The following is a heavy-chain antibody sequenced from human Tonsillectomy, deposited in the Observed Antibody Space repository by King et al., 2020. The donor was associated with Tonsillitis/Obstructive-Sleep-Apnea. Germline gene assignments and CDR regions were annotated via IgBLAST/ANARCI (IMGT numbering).Heavy chain of an antibody. J-gene: IGHJ4*02. Sequence: QLQESGPGLVKPSETLSLTCTVSGGSISSYYWSWIRQPPGKGLEWIGYIYYSGSTNYNPSLKSRVTISVDTSKNQFSLKLSSVTAADTAVYYCARALRISSGYYFHFDYWGQGTLVTVSS. V-gene: IGHV4-59*01. CDR2: IYYSGST. CDR3: ARALRISSGYYFHFDY. D-gene: IGHD3-22*01. CDR1: GGSISSYY.